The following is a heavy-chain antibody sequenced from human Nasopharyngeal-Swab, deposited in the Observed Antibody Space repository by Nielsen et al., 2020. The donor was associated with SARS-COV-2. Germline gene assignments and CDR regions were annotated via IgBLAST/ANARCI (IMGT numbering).Heavy chain of an antibody. J-gene: IGHJ4*02. CDR3: ARHVGYCSTTSCSLPDS. Sequence: SETLSLTCTVSGGSISPYYWGWIRQPPGKGLEWIGYIYYTGSTNYNPSLKSRLTISVDRPKNQFSLKLSSVTAADTAVYYCARHVGYCSTTSCSLPDSWGQGTLVTVSS. CDR2: IYYTGST. CDR1: GGSISPYY. D-gene: IGHD2-2*01. V-gene: IGHV4-59*08.